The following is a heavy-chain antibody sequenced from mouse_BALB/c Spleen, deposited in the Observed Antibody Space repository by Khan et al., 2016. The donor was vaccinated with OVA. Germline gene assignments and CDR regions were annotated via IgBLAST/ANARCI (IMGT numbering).Heavy chain of an antibody. CDR1: GYTFTDYY. CDR2: IYPGSGNT. V-gene: IGHV1-77*01. Sequence: QVQLQQSGAELARPGASVKLSCKASGYTFTDYYINWVKQRTGQGLEWIGEIYPGSGNTYYNEKFRGKATLTADKSSSTAYMQLSSLTSEDSAVYFCARGRGYFDYWGQGTTLTVSS. CDR3: ARGRGYFDY. J-gene: IGHJ2*01.